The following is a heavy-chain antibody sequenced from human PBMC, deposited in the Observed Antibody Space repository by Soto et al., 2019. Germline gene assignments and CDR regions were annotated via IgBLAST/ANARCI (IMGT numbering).Heavy chain of an antibody. D-gene: IGHD3-3*01. V-gene: IGHV4-30-4*01. CDR3: ARNSINTIFGVVISPEPGMDV. CDR1: GGSISSGDYY. CDR2: IYYSGST. Sequence: SETLSLTCTVSGGSISSGDYYWSWIRQPPGKGLEWIGYIYYSGSTYYNPSLKSRVTISVETSKNQFSLKLSSVTAADTAVYYCARNSINTIFGVVISPEPGMDVWGQGTTVTVSS. J-gene: IGHJ6*02.